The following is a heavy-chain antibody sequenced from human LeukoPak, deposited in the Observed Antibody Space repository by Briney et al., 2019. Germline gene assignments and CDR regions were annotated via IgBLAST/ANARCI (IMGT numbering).Heavy chain of an antibody. CDR3: ARAVDYRNYFDY. V-gene: IGHV4-31*03. D-gene: IGHD4-11*01. CDR1: GDSMARGGYY. Sequence: SETLSLTCTVSGDSMARGGYYWSWVRQHPGKGLEWVGFIYHSGTTFYNPSLESRATISVDTSQNQFSLKLTSVTAADTAVYYCARAVDYRNYFDYWGQGTLVTVSS. J-gene: IGHJ4*02. CDR2: IYHSGTT.